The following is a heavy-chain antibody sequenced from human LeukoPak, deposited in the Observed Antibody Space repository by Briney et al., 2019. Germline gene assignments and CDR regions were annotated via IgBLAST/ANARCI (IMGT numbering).Heavy chain of an antibody. CDR1: GFTFSSYA. D-gene: IGHD6-19*01. V-gene: IGHV3-30*04. J-gene: IGHJ4*02. Sequence: GGSLRLSCAASGFTFSSYAMHWVRQAPGKGLEWVAVISYDGSNKYYADSVKGRFTISRDNSKNTLYLQINSLRAEDTAVYYCARESSSGWYYFDYWGQGTLVTVSS. CDR2: ISYDGSNK. CDR3: ARESSSGWYYFDY.